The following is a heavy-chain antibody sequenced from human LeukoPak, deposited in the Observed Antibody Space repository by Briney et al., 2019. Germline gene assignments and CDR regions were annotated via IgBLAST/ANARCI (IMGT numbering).Heavy chain of an antibody. CDR2: IKTDGSVT. CDR3: VRDVTMAGTGPHFDD. CDR1: GFTFNNYW. V-gene: IGHV3-74*01. D-gene: IGHD6-19*01. J-gene: IGHJ4*02. Sequence: GGSLRLSCAASGFTFNNYWMHWVRQGPGKGLVWVSRIKTDGSVTTYADSVKGRFSISRDNAENTLYLQMNSLRAEDTAVYYCVRDVTMAGTGPHFDDWGQGTLVTVSS.